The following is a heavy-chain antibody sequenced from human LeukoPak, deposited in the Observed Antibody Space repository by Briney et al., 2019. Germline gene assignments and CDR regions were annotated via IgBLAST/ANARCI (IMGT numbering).Heavy chain of an antibody. V-gene: IGHV3-23*01. J-gene: IGHJ4*02. Sequence: GGSLRLSCAASGFTLSNFAMTWVRQAPGQGLEWVSSITGSGALTYYADSVRGRFTISRDNPKNTLYLQMDSLRVEDTALYFCARGTYCAAGGCYSTFDSWGQGTLVTVSS. CDR2: ITGSGALT. CDR1: GFTLSNFA. CDR3: ARGTYCAAGGCYSTFDS. D-gene: IGHD2-21*02.